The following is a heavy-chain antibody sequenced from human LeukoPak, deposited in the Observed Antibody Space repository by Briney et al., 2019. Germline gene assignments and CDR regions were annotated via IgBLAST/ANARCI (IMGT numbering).Heavy chain of an antibody. D-gene: IGHD2-2*01. V-gene: IGHV4-59*08. CDR2: IYYSGST. Sequence: KSSETLSLTCTVSGGSISSYYWSWIRQPPGKGLEWIGYIYYSGSTNYNPSLKSRVTISVDTSKNQFSLKLSSVTAADTAVYYCARHVLNGMGYCSSTSCPFDPWGQGTLVTVSS. CDR1: GGSISSYY. CDR3: ARHVLNGMGYCSSTSCPFDP. J-gene: IGHJ5*02.